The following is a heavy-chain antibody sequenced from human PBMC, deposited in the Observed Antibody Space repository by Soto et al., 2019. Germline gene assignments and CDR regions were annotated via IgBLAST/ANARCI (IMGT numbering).Heavy chain of an antibody. Sequence: VDLVESGGGLVKPGGSLTLSCATSGFTFSNYRMNWVRQAPGKGLEWVASISGSGKDTFYRESVKGRFTISRDNAESSLVLQMNSLTVDDTAVYHCSRVHLVRTSSYYCGMDVWGPGTTVTVSS. D-gene: IGHD6-6*01. CDR3: SRVHLVRTSSYYCGMDV. CDR1: GFTFSNYR. J-gene: IGHJ6*02. CDR2: ISGSGKDT. V-gene: IGHV3-21*06.